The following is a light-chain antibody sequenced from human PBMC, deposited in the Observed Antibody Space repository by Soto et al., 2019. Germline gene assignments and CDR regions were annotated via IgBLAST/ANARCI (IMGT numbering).Light chain of an antibody. CDR1: QSISNS. V-gene: IGKV1-39*01. CDR3: QQGYSTPADT. CDR2: AAS. J-gene: IGKJ2*01. Sequence: DIQMTPSPSSLSASVGDRVTITCRASQSISNSVNWYQQKPGKAPNLLTSAASMLQSGLPARFIVCGSGTDFTLIITSLQPEDFASYYCQQGYSTPADTFGQGIKLEIK.